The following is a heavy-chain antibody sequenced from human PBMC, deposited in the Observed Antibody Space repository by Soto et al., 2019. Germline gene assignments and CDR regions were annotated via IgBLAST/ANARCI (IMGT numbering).Heavy chain of an antibody. V-gene: IGHV3-23*01. CDR2: ISGSGGST. J-gene: IGHJ4*02. CDR3: AKVWGHGIWYYDFWSGYYTL. Sequence: GGSLRLSCAASGFTFSSYAMSWVRQAPGKGLEWVSAISGSGGSTYYADSVKGRFTISRDNSKNTLYLQMNSLRAEDTAVYYCAKVWGHGIWYYDFWSGYYTLWGQGTLVTVSS. CDR1: GFTFSSYA. D-gene: IGHD3-3*01.